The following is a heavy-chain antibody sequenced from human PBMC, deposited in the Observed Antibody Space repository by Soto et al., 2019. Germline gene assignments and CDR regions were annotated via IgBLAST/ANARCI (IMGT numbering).Heavy chain of an antibody. J-gene: IGHJ4*02. CDR2: ISSSSSYI. Sequence: EVQLVESGGGLVKPGGSLRLSCAASGFTFSSYSMNWVRQAPGKGLEWVSSISSSSSYIYYADSVKGRFTISRDNAKNSLYLQMNSLIAEDTAVYYCSRGPTITDAVDYWGQGTLVTVSS. D-gene: IGHD5-12*01. CDR3: SRGPTITDAVDY. CDR1: GFTFSSYS. V-gene: IGHV3-21*01.